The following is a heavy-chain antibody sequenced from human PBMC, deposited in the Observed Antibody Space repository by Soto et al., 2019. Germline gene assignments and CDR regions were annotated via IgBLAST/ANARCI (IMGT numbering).Heavy chain of an antibody. CDR2: IYYSGST. Sequence: NPSETLSLTCTVSGGSISSYYWSWIRQPPGKGLEWIGYIYYSGSTNYNPSLKSRVTISVDTSKNQFSLKLSSVAAADTAVYYCARDPLSYSGYDYWGQGTLVTVSS. J-gene: IGHJ4*02. D-gene: IGHD5-12*01. CDR1: GGSISSYY. CDR3: ARDPLSYSGYDY. V-gene: IGHV4-59*01.